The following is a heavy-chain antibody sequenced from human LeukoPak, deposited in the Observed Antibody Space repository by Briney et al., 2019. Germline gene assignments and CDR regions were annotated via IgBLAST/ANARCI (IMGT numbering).Heavy chain of an antibody. D-gene: IGHD3-16*01. Sequence: GASVKVSCKASEFSFTDYYIHWVRQAPGQGLEWMGRIIPILGIANYAQKFQGRVTITADKSTSTAYMELSSLRSEDTAVYYCARDPSIRLPGLEELGYYYGMDVWGQGTTVTVSS. J-gene: IGHJ6*02. CDR3: ARDPSIRLPGLEELGYYYGMDV. CDR1: EFSFTDYY. V-gene: IGHV1-69*04. CDR2: IIPILGIA.